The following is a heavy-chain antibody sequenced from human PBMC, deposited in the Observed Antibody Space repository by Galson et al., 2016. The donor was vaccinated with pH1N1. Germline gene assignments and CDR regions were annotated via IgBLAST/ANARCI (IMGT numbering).Heavy chain of an antibody. Sequence: SLRLSCAASGFTFSTYWMAWVRQAPGKGLEWVANIKQDGSDKNHVDSVKGRFTISRDNAKNSLFLQVNSLRVEDTAVYYCARDSGGNLDYWGQGILVTVSS. D-gene: IGHD2-8*02. CDR3: ARDSGGNLDY. CDR2: IKQDGSDK. CDR1: GFTFSTYW. J-gene: IGHJ4*02. V-gene: IGHV3-7*01.